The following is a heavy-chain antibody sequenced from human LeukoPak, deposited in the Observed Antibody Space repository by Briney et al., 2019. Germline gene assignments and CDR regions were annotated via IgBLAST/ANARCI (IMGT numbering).Heavy chain of an antibody. CDR2: INPNSGGT. CDR3: ARYWCRSTSCYEYWSDP. Sequence: ASVWVSCKASGYTFTGYYMQSGRHAPGQGREWMGWINPNSGGTNYSQKFQGRVTMTRDTSISTAYMELSRLRSDDTAVYYCARYWCRSTSCYEYWSDPWGQGTLVTVSS. J-gene: IGHJ5*02. CDR1: GYTFTGYY. D-gene: IGHD2-2*01. V-gene: IGHV1-2*02.